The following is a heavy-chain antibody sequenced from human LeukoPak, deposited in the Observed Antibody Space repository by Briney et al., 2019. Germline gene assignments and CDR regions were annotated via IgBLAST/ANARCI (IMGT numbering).Heavy chain of an antibody. D-gene: IGHD3-10*01. CDR3: AKRGVVIRIILVGFHKEAYYFDS. J-gene: IGHJ4*02. CDR1: GITLSNYG. CDR2: ISDSGGRT. Sequence: GGSLRLSCAVSGITLSNYGMSWVRQAPGKGLEWVAGISDSGGRTNYADSVKGRFTISRDNPKNTLYLQMKSLRAEDTAVYFCAKRGVVIRIILVGFHKEAYYFDSWGQGALVTVSS. V-gene: IGHV3-23*01.